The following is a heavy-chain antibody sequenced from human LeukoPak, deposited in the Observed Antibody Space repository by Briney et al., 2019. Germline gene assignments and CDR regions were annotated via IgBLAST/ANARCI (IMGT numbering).Heavy chain of an antibody. V-gene: IGHV3-74*01. Sequence: PGGSLRLSCEAAGFDFSSYWMHWVRQAPGKGLVWISNIRGDGSLLGYADSVKGRFTVSRDNAKNTLFLHMTSLRAEDTAVYYCARDEVGATPIDYWGQGALVTVSS. D-gene: IGHD1-26*01. J-gene: IGHJ4*02. CDR2: IRGDGSLL. CDR1: GFDFSSYW. CDR3: ARDEVGATPIDY.